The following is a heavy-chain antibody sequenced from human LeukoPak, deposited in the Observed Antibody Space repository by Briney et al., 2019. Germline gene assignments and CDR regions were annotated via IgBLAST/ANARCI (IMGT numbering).Heavy chain of an antibody. Sequence: LETLSLTCAVYGGSFSGYYWSWIRQPPGKGLEWIGEINHSGSTNYNPSLKSRVTISVDTSKNQFSLKLSSVTAADTAVYYCARGGRWLQFRDWGQGTLVTVSS. V-gene: IGHV4-34*01. J-gene: IGHJ4*02. CDR3: ARGGRWLQFRD. D-gene: IGHD5-24*01. CDR2: INHSGST. CDR1: GGSFSGYY.